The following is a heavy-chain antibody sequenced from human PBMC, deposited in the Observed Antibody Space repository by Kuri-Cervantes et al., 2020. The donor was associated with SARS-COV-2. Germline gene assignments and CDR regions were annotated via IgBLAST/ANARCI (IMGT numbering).Heavy chain of an antibody. CDR3: AKSSFGFLEWFSGGMDV. D-gene: IGHD3-3*01. V-gene: IGHV3-30*18. CDR2: ISYDGSNK. CDR1: GFTFSSYG. Sequence: GESLKISCAASGFTFSSYGMHWVRQAPGKGLEWVAVISYDGSNKYYADSVKGRFTISRDNSKNTLYLQMNSLRAEDTAVYYCAKSSFGFLEWFSGGMDVWGQGTTVTVSS. J-gene: IGHJ6*02.